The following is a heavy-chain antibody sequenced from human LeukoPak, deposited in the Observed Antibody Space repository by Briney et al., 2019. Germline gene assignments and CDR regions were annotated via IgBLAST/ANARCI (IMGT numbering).Heavy chain of an antibody. CDR1: GGSFSGYY. CDR2: INHSGST. J-gene: IGHJ3*02. D-gene: IGHD2-15*01. CDR3: ARGREYSSPFGAFDI. V-gene: IGHV4-34*01. Sequence: PSETLSLTCAVYGGSFSGYYWSWIRQPPGKGLEWIGEINHSGSTNYNPSLKSRVTISVDTSKNQFSLKLSSVTAADTAVYYCARGREYSSPFGAFDIWGQGTMVTVSS.